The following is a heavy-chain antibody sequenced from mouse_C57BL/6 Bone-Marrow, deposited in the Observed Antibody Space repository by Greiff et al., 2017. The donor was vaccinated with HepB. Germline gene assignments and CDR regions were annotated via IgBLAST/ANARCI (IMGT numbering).Heavy chain of an antibody. CDR2: IDPNSGGT. CDR1: GYTFTSYW. J-gene: IGHJ4*01. Sequence: QVQLKQPGAELVKPGASVKLSCKASGYTFTSYWMHWVKQRPGRGLEWIGRIDPNSGGTKYNEKFKSKATLTVDKPSSTAYMQLSSLTSEDSAVYYCAREGGPYAMDYWGQGTSVTVSS. CDR3: AREGGPYAMDY. V-gene: IGHV1-72*01.